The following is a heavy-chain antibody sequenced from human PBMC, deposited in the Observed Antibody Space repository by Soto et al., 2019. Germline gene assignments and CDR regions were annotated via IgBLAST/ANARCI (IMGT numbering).Heavy chain of an antibody. J-gene: IGHJ4*02. V-gene: IGHV3-15*01. CDR3: TTEARVGDFWSGYTHKFDY. CDR2: IKSKTDGGTT. CDR1: GFTFSNAW. D-gene: IGHD3-3*01. Sequence: GGSLRLSCAASGFTFSNAWMSWVRQAPGKGLEWVGRIKSKTDGGTTDYAAPVKGRFTISRDDSKNTLYLQMNSLKTEDTAVYYCTTEARVGDFWSGYTHKFDYWGQGTLVTVSS.